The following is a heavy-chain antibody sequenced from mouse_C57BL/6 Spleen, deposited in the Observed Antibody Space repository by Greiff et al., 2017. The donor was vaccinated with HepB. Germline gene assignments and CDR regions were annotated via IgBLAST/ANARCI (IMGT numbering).Heavy chain of an antibody. CDR2: INPNHGGT. CDR3: ARSSGMDY. Sequence: EVQLQQSGPELVKPGASVKIPCKASGYTFTDYNMDWVKQSHGKSLEWIGDINPNHGGTIYNQKFKGKATLTVDKSSSTAYMELRSLTSEDTAVYYCARSSGMDYWGQGTSVTVSS. D-gene: IGHD6-1*01. V-gene: IGHV1-18*01. J-gene: IGHJ4*01. CDR1: GYTFTDYN.